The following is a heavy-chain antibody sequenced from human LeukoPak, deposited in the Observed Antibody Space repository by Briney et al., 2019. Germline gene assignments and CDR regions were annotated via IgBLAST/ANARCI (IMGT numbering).Heavy chain of an antibody. D-gene: IGHD5/OR15-5a*01. CDR3: AVYRLLGADFDY. CDR2: ISGSGGST. Sequence: PGGSLRLSCAASGFTFSSYGMSWVRQAPGKGLEWVSAISGSGGSTYYADSVKGRFTISRDNSKNTLYLQMSSLRTEDTAVYYCAVYRLLGADFDYWGQGTLVTVPS. V-gene: IGHV3-23*01. J-gene: IGHJ4*02. CDR1: GFTFSSYG.